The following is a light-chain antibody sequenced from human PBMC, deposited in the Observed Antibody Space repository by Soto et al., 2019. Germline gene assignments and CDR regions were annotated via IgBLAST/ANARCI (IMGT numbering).Light chain of an antibody. CDR1: QTVSSSY. V-gene: IGKV3-20*01. CDR2: GAS. CDR3: QQYGTSPST. J-gene: IGKJ1*01. Sequence: EIVLTQSTSTLSLSPGERATLSCRASQTVSSSYLGWYQQKAGQAPRLLIYGASSRATGIPDRFSGSGSGTDFTLTISRLEPEDFAVYYCQQYGTSPSTFGQGTKVEIK.